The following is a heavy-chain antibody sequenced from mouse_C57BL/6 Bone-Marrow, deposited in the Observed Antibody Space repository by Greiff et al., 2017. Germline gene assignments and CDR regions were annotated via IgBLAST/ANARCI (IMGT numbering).Heavy chain of an antibody. CDR2: IYPGSGST. J-gene: IGHJ3*01. CDR1: GYTFTSYW. CDR3: ARKEYYGSSPWFAY. Sequence: QVQLQQPGAELVKPGASVKMSCKASGYTFTSYWITWVKQRPGQGLEWIGEIYPGSGSTKYNEKFKSKATLTVDTSASTAYMQLSSLTSEDSAVYYCARKEYYGSSPWFAYWGQGTLVTVSA. D-gene: IGHD1-1*01. V-gene: IGHV1-55*01.